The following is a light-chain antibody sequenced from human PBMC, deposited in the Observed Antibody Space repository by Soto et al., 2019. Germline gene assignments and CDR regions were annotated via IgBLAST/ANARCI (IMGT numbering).Light chain of an antibody. Sequence: QSALTQPASVSGSPGQSITISCIGTSSDIRTYNFVSWYQQHPGKAPKLLIYDVTDRPSGISNRFSGSKSGKTASLTISGLQTEDEADYYCTSYTSTNTRVVFGGGTKLTVL. CDR3: TSYTSTNTRVV. J-gene: IGLJ2*01. CDR2: DVT. V-gene: IGLV2-14*03. CDR1: SSDIRTYNF.